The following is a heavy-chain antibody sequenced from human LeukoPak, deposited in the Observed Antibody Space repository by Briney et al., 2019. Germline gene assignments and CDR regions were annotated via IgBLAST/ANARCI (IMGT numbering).Heavy chain of an antibody. Sequence: PSETLSLTVAVFGLNMIGYYWGWIRHPPGKGLEWICEIDHSGSTTYNPSLEGRVSISIDTSRNQFYLTANSVSAADTAVYYCALVPYHSGRHGPWGQGTPVTVSS. CDR2: IDHSGST. V-gene: IGHV4-34*08. CDR1: GLNMIGYY. D-gene: IGHD6-6*01. J-gene: IGHJ5*02. CDR3: ALVPYHSGRHGP.